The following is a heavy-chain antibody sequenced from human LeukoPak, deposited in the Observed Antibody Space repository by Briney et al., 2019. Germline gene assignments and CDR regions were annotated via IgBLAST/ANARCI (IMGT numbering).Heavy chain of an antibody. CDR3: ARDDYNWNVDAFHI. D-gene: IGHD1-20*01. J-gene: IGHJ3*02. Sequence: PGRSLRLSCAASGFTFDDYAMHWVRHGPGKGLEWVSGISWNSGSIGYADSVKGRFTISRDNAKNSLYLQMNSLRAEDTAVYYCARDDYNWNVDAFHIWGQGTMVTVSS. CDR2: ISWNSGSI. V-gene: IGHV3-9*01. CDR1: GFTFDDYA.